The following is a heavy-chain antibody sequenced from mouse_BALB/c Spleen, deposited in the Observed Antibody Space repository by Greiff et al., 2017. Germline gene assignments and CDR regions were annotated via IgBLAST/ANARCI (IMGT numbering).Heavy chain of an antibody. J-gene: IGHJ3*01. CDR3: TRDRDDYSAWFAY. Sequence: EVKLVESGGGLVKPGGSLKLSCAASGFTFSSYTMSWVRQTPEKRLEWVATISSGGSYTYYPDSVKGRFTISRDNAKNTLYLQMSSLKSEDTAMYYCTRDRDDYSAWFAYWGQGTLVTVSA. CDR2: ISSGGSYT. V-gene: IGHV5-6-4*01. CDR1: GFTFSSYT. D-gene: IGHD2-4*01.